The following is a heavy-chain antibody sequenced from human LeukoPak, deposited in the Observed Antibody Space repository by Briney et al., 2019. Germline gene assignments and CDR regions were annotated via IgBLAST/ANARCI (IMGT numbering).Heavy chain of an antibody. Sequence: SETLSLTCAVYGGSFSGYYWSWIRQPPGKGLEWIGEINHSGSTNYKPSLKSRVTISVDTSKNQFSLKLSSVTAADTAVYYCARAWYYYDSSGYYPFDYWGQGTLVTVSS. CDR2: INHSGST. D-gene: IGHD3-22*01. CDR3: ARAWYYYDSSGYYPFDY. V-gene: IGHV4-34*01. CDR1: GGSFSGYY. J-gene: IGHJ4*02.